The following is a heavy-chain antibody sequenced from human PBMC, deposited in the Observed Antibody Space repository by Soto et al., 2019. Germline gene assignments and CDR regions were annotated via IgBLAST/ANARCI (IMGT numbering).Heavy chain of an antibody. J-gene: IGHJ4*02. CDR2: IKNDGSAA. Sequence: EVQLVESGGGLVQPGGSLRLSCVASGFTFSNHWMTWIRQSPGKGPERGGNIKNDGSAAYYVDSVRGRFIISRDNAKNSLYLQMNDLRADDTAVYYCARDIPSGASYLDNWGQGTLVTVSS. D-gene: IGHD3-10*01. V-gene: IGHV3-7*01. CDR1: GFTFSNHW. CDR3: ARDIPSGASYLDN.